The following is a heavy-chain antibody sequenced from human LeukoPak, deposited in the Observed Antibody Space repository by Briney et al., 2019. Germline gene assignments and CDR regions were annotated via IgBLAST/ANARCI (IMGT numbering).Heavy chain of an antibody. CDR2: IYYSGST. Sequence: SETLSLTCTVSGGSISSYYWSWIRQPPGKGLEWIGYIYYSGSTNYNPSLKSRVTISVDTSKNQFSLKLSSVTAADTAVYYCARGGATGYYFDYWGQGTLVTVSS. J-gene: IGHJ4*02. D-gene: IGHD1-14*01. CDR1: GGSISSYY. V-gene: IGHV4-59*01. CDR3: ARGGATGYYFDY.